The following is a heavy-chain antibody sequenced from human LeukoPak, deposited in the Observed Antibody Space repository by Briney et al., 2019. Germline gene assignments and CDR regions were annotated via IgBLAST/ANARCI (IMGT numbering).Heavy chain of an antibody. CDR2: MYYSGST. D-gene: IGHD3-10*01. Sequence: PSETLSLTCTVSGGSISSYYWSWIRQPPGKGLDWIGYMYYSGSTDYNPSLKSRLSISMDTSKNQFSLKLSSVTAADTAVYYCARHADGSGSSSWYYGLDVWGQGTTVTVSS. CDR3: ARHADGSGSSSWYYGLDV. CDR1: GGSISSYY. V-gene: IGHV4-59*08. J-gene: IGHJ6*02.